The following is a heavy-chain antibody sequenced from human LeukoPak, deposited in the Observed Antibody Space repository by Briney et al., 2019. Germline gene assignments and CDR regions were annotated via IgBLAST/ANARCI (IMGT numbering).Heavy chain of an antibody. V-gene: IGHV3-30*18. CDR3: AKSAGPGDY. D-gene: IGHD6-13*01. CDR2: ISYDGSNK. J-gene: IGHJ4*02. Sequence: GGSLRLSCPASDFTFSRYGMLWVRPAPATGRKWVAVISYDGSNKYYPDSVKGRFTISRDNSKNTLYLQMNSLRAEDTAVYYRAKSAGPGDYWGQGTLVTVSS. CDR1: DFTFSRYG.